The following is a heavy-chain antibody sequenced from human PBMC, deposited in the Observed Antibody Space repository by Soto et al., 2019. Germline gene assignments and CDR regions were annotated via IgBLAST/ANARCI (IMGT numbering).Heavy chain of an antibody. J-gene: IGHJ2*01. CDR1: GYTFTNYG. CDR2: ISPYNGNT. CDR3: ARDGDRCTSTWCSPWPDTHFDL. V-gene: IGHV1-18*01. D-gene: IGHD2-2*01. Sequence: QVQLVQSGDEVKKPGASVKVSCKASGYTFTNYGISWVRQAPGQGLEWMGWISPYNGNTKYPQKLQGRVTMTTDTSTRTSYMELRSLRSVDSAVYFCARDGDRCTSTWCSPWPDTHFDLWGRGTLVTVSS.